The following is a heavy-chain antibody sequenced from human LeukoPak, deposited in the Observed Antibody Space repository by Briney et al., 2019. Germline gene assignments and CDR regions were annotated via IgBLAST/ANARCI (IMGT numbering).Heavy chain of an antibody. CDR2: ISGTGSTI. Sequence: GGSLRLSCAASGFSFSSYEMNWVRQAPGKGLEWVSYISGTGSTIYYADSVKGRFTISRDNAKTSLYLQMNSLRAEDTALYYCARTALGYCRGASCYNWFDPWGQGTLVTVSS. CDR1: GFSFSSYE. V-gene: IGHV3-48*03. D-gene: IGHD2-15*01. J-gene: IGHJ5*02. CDR3: ARTALGYCRGASCYNWFDP.